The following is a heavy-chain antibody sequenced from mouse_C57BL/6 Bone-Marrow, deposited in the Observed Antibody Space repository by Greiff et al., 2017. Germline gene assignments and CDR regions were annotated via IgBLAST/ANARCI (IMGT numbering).Heavy chain of an antibody. CDR1: GYSITSGYY. V-gene: IGHV3-6*01. J-gene: IGHJ1*03. CDR2: ISYDGSN. CDR3: ARGGYGSSLWYFDV. D-gene: IGHD1-1*01. Sequence: EVQLQESGPGLVKPSQSLSLTCSVTGYSITSGYYWNWIRQFPGNKLEWMGYISYDGSNNYNPSLKSLISITRDTSKNQFFLKLNSVTTEDTATYYCARGGYGSSLWYFDVWGTGTTVTVSS.